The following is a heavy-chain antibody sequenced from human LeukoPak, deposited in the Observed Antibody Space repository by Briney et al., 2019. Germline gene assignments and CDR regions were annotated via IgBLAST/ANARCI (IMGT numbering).Heavy chain of an antibody. CDR3: ASGVVTHPHGGS. D-gene: IGHD3-3*01. J-gene: IGHJ5*02. Sequence: ASVKVSCKASGYTFTGYYMHWVRQAPGQGLEWMGWINPDSGGTNYAQKFQGRVTMTRDTSINTAYMELSRLRSDDTAVYYCASGVVTHPHGGSWGQGTLVTVSS. CDR2: INPDSGGT. V-gene: IGHV1-2*02. CDR1: GYTFTGYY.